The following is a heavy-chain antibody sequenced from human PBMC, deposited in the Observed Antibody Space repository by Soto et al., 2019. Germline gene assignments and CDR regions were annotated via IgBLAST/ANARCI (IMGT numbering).Heavy chain of an antibody. CDR1: GFTFSSYA. V-gene: IGHV3-23*01. J-gene: IGHJ4*02. CDR2: ISGSGGST. D-gene: IGHD3-3*01. CDR3: AKWSNGFWSGYPDLYYFDY. Sequence: GGSLRLSCAASGFTFSSYAMSWVRQAPGKGLEWVSAISGSGGSTYYADSVKGRFTISRDNSKNTLYLQMNSLRAEDTAVYYCAKWSNGFWSGYPDLYYFDYWGQGTLVTVSS.